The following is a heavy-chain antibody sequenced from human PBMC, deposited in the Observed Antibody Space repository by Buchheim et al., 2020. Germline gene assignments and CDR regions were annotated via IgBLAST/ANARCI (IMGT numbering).Heavy chain of an antibody. V-gene: IGHV1-46*01. Sequence: QVQLVQSGAEVKKPGASVKVSCKASGYTFTSYYMHWVRQAPGQGLEWMGIINPSGGSTSYAHKFQGRVTMTRDPSTSTVHKELSSLRSEDTAVYYCARDRAAAAGTDAFDIWGQGT. CDR2: INPSGGST. J-gene: IGHJ3*02. D-gene: IGHD6-13*01. CDR1: GYTFTSYY. CDR3: ARDRAAAAGTDAFDI.